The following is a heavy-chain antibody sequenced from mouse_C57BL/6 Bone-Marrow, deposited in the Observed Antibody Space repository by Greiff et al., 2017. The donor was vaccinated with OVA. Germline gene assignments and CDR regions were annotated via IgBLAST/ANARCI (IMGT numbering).Heavy chain of an antibody. V-gene: IGHV1-26*01. Sequence: EVQLQQSGPELVKPGASVKISCKASGYTFTDYYMNWVKQSHGKSLEWIGDINPNNGGTSYNQKFKGKATLTVDKSSSTAYMELRSLTSEDAAVDYCARYLYCYYFDYWGQGTTLTVSS. D-gene: IGHD5-1*01. J-gene: IGHJ2*01. CDR2: INPNNGGT. CDR3: ARYLYCYYFDY. CDR1: GYTFTDYY.